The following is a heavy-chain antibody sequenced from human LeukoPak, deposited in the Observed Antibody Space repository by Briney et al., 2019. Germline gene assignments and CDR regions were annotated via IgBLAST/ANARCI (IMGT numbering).Heavy chain of an antibody. D-gene: IGHD6-6*01. CDR2: IWHDGSNK. V-gene: IGHV3-30*02. CDR3: ASSGAIAARAGPLNREFDY. J-gene: IGHJ4*02. CDR1: GFIFSTYA. Sequence: QPGGSLRLSCETSASGFIFSTYAIHWVRQAPGKGLEWVAFIWHDGSNKYYADSVKGRFTISRGNSKNTLYLQMNSLRAEDTAVYYCASSGAIAARAGPLNREFDYWGQGTLVTVSS.